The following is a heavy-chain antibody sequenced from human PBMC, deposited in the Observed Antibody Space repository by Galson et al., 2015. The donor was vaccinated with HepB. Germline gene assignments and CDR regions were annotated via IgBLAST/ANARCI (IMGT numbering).Heavy chain of an antibody. CDR2: IYYSGST. V-gene: IGHV4-31*03. Sequence: TLSLTCTVSGGSISSGGYYWSWIRQHPGKGLEWIGYIYYSGSTYYNPSLKSRVTISVDTSKNQFSLKLSSVTAADTAVYYCARRQVGDLRPSNWFDPWGQGTLVTVSS. CDR1: GGSISSGGYY. D-gene: IGHD3-16*01. CDR3: ARRQVGDLRPSNWFDP. J-gene: IGHJ5*02.